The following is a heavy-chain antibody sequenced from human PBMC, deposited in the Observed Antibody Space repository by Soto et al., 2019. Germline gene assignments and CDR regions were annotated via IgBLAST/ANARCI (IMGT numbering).Heavy chain of an antibody. CDR3: AKDRRAGGNSAFYFDF. CDR2: ISATGGGT. J-gene: IGHJ4*02. V-gene: IGHV3-23*01. Sequence: GGSLRLSCAASGFEFSNYAMSWVRQAPGKGLEWVSLISATGGGTYYADSVKGRFTISRDNSHNTLYLQVHSLTAEDTAVYYCAKDRRAGGNSAFYFDFWGQGAQVTVSS. CDR1: GFEFSNYA. D-gene: IGHD3-16*01.